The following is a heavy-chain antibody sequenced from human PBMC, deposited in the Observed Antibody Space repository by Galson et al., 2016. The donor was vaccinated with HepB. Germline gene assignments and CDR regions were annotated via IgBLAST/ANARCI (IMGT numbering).Heavy chain of an antibody. CDR2: ISYGGSNK. J-gene: IGHJ6*01. CDR1: RFIFSRSG. Sequence: SLRLSCAASRFIFSRSGMHWVRQAPGKGLEWVTLISYGGSNKYYADSVKGRFTISRDNSKNTLYLQMNSLRAEDTAGYYCAREGLYTVAYPLYILDVWGQGTTVTVSS. V-gene: IGHV3-33*08. D-gene: IGHD4-23*01. CDR3: AREGLYTVAYPLYILDV.